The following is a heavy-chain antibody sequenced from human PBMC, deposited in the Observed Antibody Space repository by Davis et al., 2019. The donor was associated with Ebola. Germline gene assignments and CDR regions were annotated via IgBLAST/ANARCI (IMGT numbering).Heavy chain of an antibody. D-gene: IGHD1-26*01. CDR3: AKDLWELLDYFDY. Sequence: PGGSLRLSCAVSGFIVSSNYMNWVRQAPGKGLEWLSVIYRAGDAYYADSVKGRFTISRDNSKNTLYLQMNSLRGEDTAVYYCAKDLWELLDYFDYWGQGTLVTVSS. CDR2: IYRAGDA. CDR1: GFIVSSNY. J-gene: IGHJ4*02. V-gene: IGHV3-53*01.